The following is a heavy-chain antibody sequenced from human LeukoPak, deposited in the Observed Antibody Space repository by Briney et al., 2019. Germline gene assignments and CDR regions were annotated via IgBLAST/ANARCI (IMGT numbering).Heavy chain of an antibody. V-gene: IGHV1-24*01. CDR2: FDPEDGET. J-gene: IGHJ5*02. CDR1: GYTLTELS. Sequence: AASVKVSCKVSGYTLTELSMHWVRQAPGKGREGMGGFDPEDGETIYAQKFQGRVTMTEDTSTDTAYMELSSLRSEDTAVYYCATALVSSWHNWFAPWGQGTLVTVSS. D-gene: IGHD6-13*01. CDR3: ATALVSSWHNWFAP.